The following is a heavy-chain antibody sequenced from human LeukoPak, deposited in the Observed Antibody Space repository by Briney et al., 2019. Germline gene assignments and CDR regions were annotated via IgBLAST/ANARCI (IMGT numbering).Heavy chain of an antibody. D-gene: IGHD6-19*01. CDR1: GGSFSGYY. V-gene: IGHV4-34*01. Sequence: GSLRLSCAVYGGSFSGYYWSWIRQPPGKGLEWIGEINHSGSTNYNPSLKSRVTISVDTSKNQFSLKLSSVTAADTAVYYCARHNSRYSSGWYRLYYFDYWGQGTLVTVSS. J-gene: IGHJ4*02. CDR3: ARHNSRYSSGWYRLYYFDY. CDR2: INHSGST.